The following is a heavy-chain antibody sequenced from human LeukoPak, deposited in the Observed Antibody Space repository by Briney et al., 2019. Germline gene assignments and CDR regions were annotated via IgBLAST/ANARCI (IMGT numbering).Heavy chain of an antibody. Sequence: SETLSLTCTVSGGSISSYYWSWIRQPPGKGLEWSGYIYYSGSTNYNPSLKSRVTISVDTSKNQFSLKLSSVTAADTAVYYCARGGGYDSLNFDYWGQGTLVTVSS. V-gene: IGHV4-59*01. CDR1: GGSISSYY. CDR2: IYYSGST. D-gene: IGHD5-12*01. J-gene: IGHJ4*02. CDR3: ARGGGYDSLNFDY.